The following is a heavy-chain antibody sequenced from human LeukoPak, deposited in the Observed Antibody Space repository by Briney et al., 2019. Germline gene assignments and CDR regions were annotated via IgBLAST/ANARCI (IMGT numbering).Heavy chain of an antibody. CDR1: GFTFSSYS. V-gene: IGHV3-21*01. Sequence: GGSLRLSCAASGFTFSSYSMNWVRQAPGKGLEWVSSISSSSSYIYYADSVKGRFTISRDNAKNSLYLQMNSLRAEDTAVYYCAREGPDGLWFYDYWGQGTLVTVSS. D-gene: IGHD3-10*01. CDR2: ISSSSSYI. CDR3: AREGPDGLWFYDY. J-gene: IGHJ4*02.